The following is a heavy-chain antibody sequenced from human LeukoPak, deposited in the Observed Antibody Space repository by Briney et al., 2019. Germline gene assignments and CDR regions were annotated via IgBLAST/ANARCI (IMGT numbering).Heavy chain of an antibody. CDR2: INSDGSST. CDR3: ARDLYYDILTGYWSVWAPYYGMDV. Sequence: GGSLRLSCAASGFTFSSYWMHWVRQAPGKGLVWVSRINSDGSSTSCAGSVKGRFTISRDNAKNTLYLQMNSLRAEDTAVYYCARDLYYDILTGYWSVWAPYYGMDVWGQGTTVTVSS. V-gene: IGHV3-74*01. D-gene: IGHD3-9*01. J-gene: IGHJ6*02. CDR1: GFTFSSYW.